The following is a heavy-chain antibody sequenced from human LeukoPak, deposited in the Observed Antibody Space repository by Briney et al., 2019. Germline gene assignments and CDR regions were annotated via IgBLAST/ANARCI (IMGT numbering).Heavy chain of an antibody. CDR1: GGTFSSYA. J-gene: IGHJ4*02. CDR3: ALSTPYPPYCGGDCYSDY. V-gene: IGHV1-69*13. D-gene: IGHD2-21*01. Sequence: ASVKVSCKASGGTFSSYAISWVRQAPGQGLEWMGGIIPIFGTANYAQKFQGRVTITADESTSTAYMELSSLRSEDTAVYYCALSTPYPPYCGGDCYSDYWGQGTLVTVSS. CDR2: IIPIFGTA.